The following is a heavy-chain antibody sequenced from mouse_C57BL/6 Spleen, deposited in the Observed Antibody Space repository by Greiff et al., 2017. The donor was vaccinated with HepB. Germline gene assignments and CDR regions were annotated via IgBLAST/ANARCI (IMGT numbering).Heavy chain of an antibody. Sequence: EVKLVESGGGLVKPGGSLKLSCAASGFTFSDYGMHWVRQAPEKGLEWVAYISSGSSTIYYADTVKGRFTISRDNAKNTLFLQMTSLRSEDTAMYYCARAFLPPWYFDVWGTGTTVTVSS. D-gene: IGHD2-1*01. J-gene: IGHJ1*03. CDR2: ISSGSSTI. CDR1: GFTFSDYG. CDR3: ARAFLPPWYFDV. V-gene: IGHV5-17*01.